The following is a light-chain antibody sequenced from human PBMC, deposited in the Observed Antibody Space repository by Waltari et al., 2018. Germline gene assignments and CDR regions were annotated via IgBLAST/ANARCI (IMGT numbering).Light chain of an antibody. Sequence: SYELTQPPSVSVSPGQTPSSTFSGDKWADESRCWYQQKPGQSPVLVIYQDSKRPSGIPERFSGSNSGNTATLTISGTQAMDEADYYCQAWDSSTVVFGGGTKLTVL. CDR2: QDS. J-gene: IGLJ2*01. CDR1: KWADES. CDR3: QAWDSSTVV. V-gene: IGLV3-1*01.